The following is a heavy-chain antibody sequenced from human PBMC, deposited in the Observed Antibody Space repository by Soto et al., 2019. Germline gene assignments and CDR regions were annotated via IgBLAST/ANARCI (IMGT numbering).Heavy chain of an antibody. CDR2: VYRTGST. V-gene: IGHV4-4*02. CDR3: ASARATIAAAAIFDC. J-gene: IGHJ4*02. Sequence: QVQLQESGPGLVKPSGTLSLTCAVSGGSISTSNWWSWVRQPPGKGLEWIGEVYRTGSTNYNPSLDSRLTISVDKSKNQFSLKLTSATAADTAVYYCASARATIAAAAIFDCWGQGTLVTVSS. CDR1: GGSISTSNW. D-gene: IGHD6-13*01.